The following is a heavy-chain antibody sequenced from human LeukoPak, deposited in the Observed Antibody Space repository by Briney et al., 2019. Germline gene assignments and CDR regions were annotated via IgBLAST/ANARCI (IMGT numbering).Heavy chain of an antibody. CDR2: INAGNGYT. V-gene: IGHV1-3*01. D-gene: IGHD6-13*01. CDR1: GYTFSSYA. Sequence: ALVKVSCKASGYTFSSYAMYWLRQAPGQRLDWMGWINAGNGYTKYSQNFQGRVTITRDTSASTAYMELSSLRSEDTAVYYCAREASIEAAGNAFDIWGQGTMVTVSS. J-gene: IGHJ3*02. CDR3: AREASIEAAGNAFDI.